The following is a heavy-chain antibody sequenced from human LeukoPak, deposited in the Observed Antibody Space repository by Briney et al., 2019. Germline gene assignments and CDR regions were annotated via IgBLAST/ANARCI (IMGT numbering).Heavy chain of an antibody. Sequence: ASVKVSCKASGYTFTSYYMHWVRQAPGQGLEWMGIINPTGGSTSYAQKFQGKVTMTRDTSTSTVYMELRSLRSEDTAVYYCARDHYHKIHSVMVTAPDYWGQGTLVIVSS. V-gene: IGHV1-46*01. CDR3: ARDHYHKIHSVMVTAPDY. CDR1: GYTFTSYY. D-gene: IGHD2-21*02. J-gene: IGHJ4*02. CDR2: INPTGGST.